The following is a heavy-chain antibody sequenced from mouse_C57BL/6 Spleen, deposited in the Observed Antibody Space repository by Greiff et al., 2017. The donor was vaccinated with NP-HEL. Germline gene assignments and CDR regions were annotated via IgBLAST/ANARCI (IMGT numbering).Heavy chain of an antibody. CDR3: ARGDDYDENYFDY. D-gene: IGHD2-4*01. Sequence: QVQLQQPGAELVRPGSSVKLSCKASGYTFTSYWMDWVKQRPGQGLEWIGNIYPSDSETHYNQKFKDKATLTVDKSSSTAYMQLSSLTSEDSAVYYCARGDDYDENYFDYWGKGTTLTVSS. CDR2: IYPSDSET. CDR1: GYTFTSYW. V-gene: IGHV1-61*01. J-gene: IGHJ2*01.